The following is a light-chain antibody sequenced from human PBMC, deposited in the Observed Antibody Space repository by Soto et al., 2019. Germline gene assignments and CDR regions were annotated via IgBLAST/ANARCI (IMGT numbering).Light chain of an antibody. CDR2: QDS. J-gene: IGLJ2*01. CDR3: QAWDSPMVV. Sequence: SYELTQPPSVSVSPGQTASITCSGDKLGDKYACWYQQKPGQSPVLVIYQDSKRPSGIPERFSGSNSGNTATLTISGTQAMDEADYYCQAWDSPMVVFGGGTKPTVL. V-gene: IGLV3-1*01. CDR1: KLGDKY.